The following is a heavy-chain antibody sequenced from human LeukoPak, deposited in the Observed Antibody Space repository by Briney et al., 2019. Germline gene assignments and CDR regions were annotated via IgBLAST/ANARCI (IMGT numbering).Heavy chain of an antibody. Sequence: GGSLRLSCAASAFTVSSTYMNWVRQAPGKGLEWVSVIYSGGTTYYADSVKGRFTISRDNSKNTLYLQMNSLRAEDTAAYYCASTVVVTVTDAFDIWGQGTMVTVSS. V-gene: IGHV3-53*01. CDR1: AFTVSSTY. J-gene: IGHJ3*02. CDR2: IYSGGTT. D-gene: IGHD2-21*02. CDR3: ASTVVVTVTDAFDI.